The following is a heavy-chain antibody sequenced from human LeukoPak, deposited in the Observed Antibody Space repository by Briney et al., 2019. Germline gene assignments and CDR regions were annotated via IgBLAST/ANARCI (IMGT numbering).Heavy chain of an antibody. Sequence: PGGSLRLSCAASGFTVSINWMGWVRQAPGKGLEWVAVIWYDGSNKYYADSVKGRFTISRDNSKNTLYLQMNSLRAEDTAVYYCAREGPQGFDYWGQGTLVTVSS. V-gene: IGHV3-33*08. CDR3: AREGPQGFDY. CDR2: IWYDGSNK. D-gene: IGHD1-14*01. CDR1: GFTVSINW. J-gene: IGHJ4*02.